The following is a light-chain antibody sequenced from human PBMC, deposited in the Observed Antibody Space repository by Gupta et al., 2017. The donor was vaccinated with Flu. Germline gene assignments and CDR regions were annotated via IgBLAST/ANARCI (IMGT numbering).Light chain of an antibody. CDR3: MQRTHWPQT. Sequence: ISCRSNQSLVYSDGNTYLSWFQQRPGQSPRRLIYKVSNRDSGVPDRFSGSGSGTDFTLKISRVEAEDVGVYYCMQRTHWPQTFGQGTKVEIK. V-gene: IGKV2-30*01. CDR1: QSLVYSDGNTY. J-gene: IGKJ1*01. CDR2: KVS.